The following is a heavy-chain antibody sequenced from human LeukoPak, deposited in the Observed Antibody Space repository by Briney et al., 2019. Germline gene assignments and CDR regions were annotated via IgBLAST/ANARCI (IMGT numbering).Heavy chain of an antibody. J-gene: IGHJ5*02. D-gene: IGHD3-22*01. CDR1: GFTFSSFA. CDR3: ASCSYDNSGYYYA. CDR2: ISGSGDST. Sequence: GGSLRLSCAASGFTFSSFALSWVRQAPGKGLEWVSSISGSGDSTYYMESVKGRFTISRDNAKNSLYLQMNRLRDEDTAVYYCASCSYDNSGYYYAWGQGTLVTVSS. V-gene: IGHV3-23*01.